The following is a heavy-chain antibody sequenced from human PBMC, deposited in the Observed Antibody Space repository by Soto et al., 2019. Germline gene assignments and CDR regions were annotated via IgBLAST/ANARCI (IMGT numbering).Heavy chain of an antibody. Sequence: GGSLRLSCAASGFTFSSYWMSWVRQAPGKGLEWVANIKQDGSEKYYVDSVKGRFTISRDNAKNSLYLQMNSLRAEDTAVYYCARGVSVTEMPPYWWFDPWGQGTLVTVSS. D-gene: IGHD5-18*01. CDR3: ARGVSVTEMPPYWWFDP. CDR1: GFTFSSYW. J-gene: IGHJ5*02. V-gene: IGHV3-7*01. CDR2: IKQDGSEK.